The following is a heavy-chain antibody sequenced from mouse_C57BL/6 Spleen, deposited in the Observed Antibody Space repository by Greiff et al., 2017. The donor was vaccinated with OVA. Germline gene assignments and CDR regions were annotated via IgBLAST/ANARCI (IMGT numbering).Heavy chain of an antibody. J-gene: IGHJ2*01. Sequence: EVQLQESGPELMKPGASVKLSCKATGYSFTGYYMKWVKQSPGNSLEWIGVILPNYGTTSYNQKFKGKATFTVDQSSSTAYMQLSSLTSENSAGDYCARGYSKDYFDYWGQGTTLTVSS. CDR1: GYSFTGYY. CDR2: ILPNYGTT. D-gene: IGHD2-12*01. CDR3: ARGYSKDYFDY. V-gene: IGHV1-39*01.